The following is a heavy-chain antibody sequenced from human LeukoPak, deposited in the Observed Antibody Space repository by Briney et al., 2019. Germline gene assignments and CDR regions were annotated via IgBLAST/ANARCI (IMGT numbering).Heavy chain of an antibody. CDR2: ISAYNGNT. D-gene: IGHD1-20*01. CDR1: GYTFTSYG. J-gene: IGHJ3*02. V-gene: IGHV1-18*01. Sequence: ASAKVSCKASGYTFTSYGISWVRQAPGQGLEWMGWISAYNGNTNYAQKLQGRVTMTTDTSTSTAYMELRSLRSDDTAVYYCARGRYNWNTDAFDIWGQGTMVTVSS. CDR3: ARGRYNWNTDAFDI.